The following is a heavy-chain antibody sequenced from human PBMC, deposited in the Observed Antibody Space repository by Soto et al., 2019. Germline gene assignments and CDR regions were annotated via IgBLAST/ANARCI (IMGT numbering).Heavy chain of an antibody. V-gene: IGHV3-13*01. J-gene: IGHJ6*03. CDR3: ARDPSHCSSTSCYTDYYYYMDV. Sequence: GGSLRLSCAASGFTFSSYDMHWVRQATGKGLEWVSAIGTAGDTYYPGSVKGRFTISRENAKNSLYLQMNSLRAGDTAVYYCARDPSHCSSTSCYTDYYYYMDVWGKGTTVTVSS. CDR2: IGTAGDT. D-gene: IGHD2-2*02. CDR1: GFTFSSYD.